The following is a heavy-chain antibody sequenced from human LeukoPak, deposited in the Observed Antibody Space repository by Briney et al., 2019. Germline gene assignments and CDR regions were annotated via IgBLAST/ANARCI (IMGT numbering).Heavy chain of an antibody. Sequence: ASVKVSCTASGYTFNSYGISWVRQAPRQGLEWMGWISAYNGNTNYAQKLQGRVTMTTDTSTSTAYMELRSLRSDDTAVYYCARGTTVVTDDAFDIWGQGTMVTVSS. CDR2: ISAYNGNT. CDR3: ARGTTVVTDDAFDI. J-gene: IGHJ3*02. D-gene: IGHD4-23*01. V-gene: IGHV1-18*01. CDR1: GYTFNSYG.